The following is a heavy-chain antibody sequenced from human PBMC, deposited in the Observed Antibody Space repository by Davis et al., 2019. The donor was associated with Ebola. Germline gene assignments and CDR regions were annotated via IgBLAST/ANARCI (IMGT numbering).Heavy chain of an antibody. D-gene: IGHD4-11*01. CDR1: GFTFSNAW. CDR3: TTDYSNYVYYFDY. CDR2: IKSKTDGGTT. V-gene: IGHV3-15*01. J-gene: IGHJ4*02. Sequence: GESLKISCAASGFTFSNAWMSWVRQAPGKGLEWVGRIKSKTDGGTTDYAAPVKGRFTISRDDSKNTLYLQMNSLKTEDTAVYYCTTDYSNYVYYFDYWGQGTLVTVSS.